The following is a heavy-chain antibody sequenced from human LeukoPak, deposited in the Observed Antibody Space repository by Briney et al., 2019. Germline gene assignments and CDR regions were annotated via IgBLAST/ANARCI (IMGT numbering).Heavy chain of an antibody. CDR2: IYTSGST. V-gene: IGHV4-61*02. CDR3: LGSCSGGSCYYKGAFDI. J-gene: IGHJ3*02. D-gene: IGHD2-15*01. CDR1: GGSISSGSYY. Sequence: PSETLSLTCTVSGGSISSGSYYWSWIRQPAGKGLEWIGRIYTSGSTNYNPSLKSRVTISVDTSKNQFSLKLSSVTAADTAVYYCLGSCSGGSCYYKGAFDIWGQGTMVTVSS.